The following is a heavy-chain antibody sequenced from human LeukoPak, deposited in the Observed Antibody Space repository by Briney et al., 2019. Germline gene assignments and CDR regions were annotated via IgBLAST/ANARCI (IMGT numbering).Heavy chain of an antibody. CDR1: GGSISSISSNNYH. J-gene: IGHJ6*02. D-gene: IGHD4-23*01. CDR3: AREMGVVTAHGIDV. CDR2: IYYSGST. Sequence: LETLSLTCIVSGGSISSISSNNYHWGWIRQPPGKGLEWIGSIYYSGSTYYNPSLKSRVTISVDTSKNQFSLKLSSVTAADTALYYCAREMGVVTAHGIDVWGQGTTVTVSS. V-gene: IGHV4-39*02.